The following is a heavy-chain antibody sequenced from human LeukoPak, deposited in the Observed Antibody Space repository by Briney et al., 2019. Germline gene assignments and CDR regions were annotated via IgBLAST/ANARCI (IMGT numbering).Heavy chain of an antibody. D-gene: IGHD3-10*01. Sequence: GGSLRLSCAASGFTFSSYDIHWVRQAPGKGLEWVAFIRYGGSNKYYADSVRGRFTISRDNAKNSLYLQMNSLRAEDTAVYYCASLGPYGSGPSAYWGQGTLVTVSS. CDR1: GFTFSSYD. J-gene: IGHJ4*02. CDR3: ASLGPYGSGPSAY. CDR2: IRYGGSNK. V-gene: IGHV3-30*02.